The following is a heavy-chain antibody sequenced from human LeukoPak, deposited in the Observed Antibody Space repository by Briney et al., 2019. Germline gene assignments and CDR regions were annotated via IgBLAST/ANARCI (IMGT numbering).Heavy chain of an antibody. Sequence: GGSLRLSCVASGFNFGNYWMSWVRQAPGKGLEFVGNIEDDGSEQNYVDSVRGRFTISRDNAKNSLHLQMNSLRAEDTAVYYCATDRDNSDWQKRFDSWGQGTLVTVSS. CDR3: ATDRDNSDWQKRFDS. D-gene: IGHD2-21*02. CDR2: IEDDGSEQ. CDR1: GFNFGNYW. V-gene: IGHV3-7*01. J-gene: IGHJ4*02.